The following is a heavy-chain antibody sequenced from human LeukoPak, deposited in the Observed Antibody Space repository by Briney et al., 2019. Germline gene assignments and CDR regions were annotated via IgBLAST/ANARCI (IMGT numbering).Heavy chain of an antibody. CDR3: ARGGSGWT. V-gene: IGHV3-30*03. CDR1: GFTFSSYG. D-gene: IGHD6-19*01. Sequence: PGRSLRLSCAASGFTFSSYGMHWVRQAPGKGLEWVAVISYDGSNKYYADSVKGRFTISRDNAKNSLYLQMNSLRAEDTAVYYCARGGSGWTWGQGTLVTVSS. J-gene: IGHJ5*02. CDR2: ISYDGSNK.